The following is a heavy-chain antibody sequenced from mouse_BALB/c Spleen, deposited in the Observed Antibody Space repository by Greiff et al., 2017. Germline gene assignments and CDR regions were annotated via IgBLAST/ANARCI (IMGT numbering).Heavy chain of an antibody. J-gene: IGHJ4*01. V-gene: IGHV1-63*02. CDR1: GYTFTNYW. D-gene: IGHD2-3*01. CDR3: ASRGIYDGPLEDY. CDR2: IYPGGGYT. Sequence: VKLVESGAELVRPGTSVKISCKASGYTFTNYWLGWVKQRPGHGLEWIGDIYPGGGYTNYNEKFKGKATLTADTSSSTAYMQLSSLTSEDSAVYFCASRGIYDGPLEDYWGQGTSVTVSS.